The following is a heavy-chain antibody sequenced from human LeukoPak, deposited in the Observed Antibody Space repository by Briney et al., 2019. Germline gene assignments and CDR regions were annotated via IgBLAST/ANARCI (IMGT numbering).Heavy chain of an antibody. Sequence: SGTLSLTCGVSGGSISSSYWWSWVRQPPGKGLEWIGEIYHSGSTNYNPSLKSRVTISMDKSKNQFSLNLSSVTAADTAVYYCARDLRSRFSENFYYYMDVWGKGTTVTVSS. D-gene: IGHD3-3*01. J-gene: IGHJ6*03. CDR3: ARDLRSRFSENFYYYMDV. CDR2: IYHSGST. CDR1: GGSISSSYW. V-gene: IGHV4-4*02.